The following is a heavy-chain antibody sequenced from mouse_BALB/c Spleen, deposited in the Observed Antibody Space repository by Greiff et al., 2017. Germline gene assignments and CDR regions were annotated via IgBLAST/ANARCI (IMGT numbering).Heavy chain of an antibody. CDR1: GYTFTSYW. V-gene: IGHV1S81*02. CDR2: INPSNGRT. D-gene: IGHD1-1*01. Sequence: QVQLQQSGAELVKPGASVKLSCKASGYTFTSYWMHWVKQRPGQGLEWIGEINPSNGRTNYNEKFKSKATLTVDKSSSTAYMQLSSLTSEDSAVYYCARSFTTGFAYWGQGTLVTVSA. CDR3: ARSFTTGFAY. J-gene: IGHJ3*01.